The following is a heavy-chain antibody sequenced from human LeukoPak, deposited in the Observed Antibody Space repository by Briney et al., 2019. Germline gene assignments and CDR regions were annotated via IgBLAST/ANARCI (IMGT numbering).Heavy chain of an antibody. CDR3: ARKLVILTPTYFDY. Sequence: SSETLSLTCAVYGGSFSGYCWSWIRQSPGKALQWIGEINHSGSTNYNPSLKSRVTISVDTSKNQFSLKLNSVTAADTAVYYCARKLVILTPTYFDYWGQGTLVTVSS. V-gene: IGHV4-34*01. CDR2: INHSGST. D-gene: IGHD3-16*02. J-gene: IGHJ4*02. CDR1: GGSFSGYC.